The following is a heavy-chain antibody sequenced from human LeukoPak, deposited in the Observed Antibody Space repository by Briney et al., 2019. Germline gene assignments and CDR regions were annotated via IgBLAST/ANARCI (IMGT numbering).Heavy chain of an antibody. Sequence: PGGSLRLSCSASGFTFSNFPMHWVRQAPGKGLEYGSTVSTNGGSTYYADSMEGRFTISRDNSKNTLYLPMSSLRAEDTAVYYCVKNKWSGSSHPFDYWGPGTLVTVSS. CDR2: VSTNGGST. CDR1: GFTFSNFP. D-gene: IGHD1-26*01. V-gene: IGHV3-64D*09. J-gene: IGHJ4*02. CDR3: VKNKWSGSSHPFDY.